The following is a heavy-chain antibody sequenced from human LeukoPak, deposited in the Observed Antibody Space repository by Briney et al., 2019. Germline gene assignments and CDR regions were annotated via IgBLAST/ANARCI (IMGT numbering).Heavy chain of an antibody. CDR3: ARASMTTLRGAAGVFDY. Sequence: ASVKVSCKASGYTFTDYYMHWVRQAPGQGLEWMGWINPNSGVTDYAQKFQGRVTMTRDTSISTAYMELGRLTSDDTAVYYCARASMTTLRGAAGVFDYWGQGTLVTVSS. CDR1: GYTFTDYY. D-gene: IGHD3-16*01. J-gene: IGHJ4*02. V-gene: IGHV1-2*02. CDR2: INPNSGVT.